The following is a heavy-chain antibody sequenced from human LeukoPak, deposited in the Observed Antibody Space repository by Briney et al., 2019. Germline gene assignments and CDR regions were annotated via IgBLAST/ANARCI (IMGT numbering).Heavy chain of an antibody. D-gene: IGHD3-9*01. CDR2: INPNSGGT. CDR1: GYTFSSYD. J-gene: IGHJ6*02. Sequence: ASVKVSCKGFGYTFSSYDINWVRQAPGQGLEWMGWINPNSGGTNYAQKFQGRVTMTRDTSISTAYVELSRLRSDDTAVYYCARAIYDILTGPSKGYYYYGMDVWGQGTTVTVSS. V-gene: IGHV1-2*02. CDR3: ARAIYDILTGPSKGYYYYGMDV.